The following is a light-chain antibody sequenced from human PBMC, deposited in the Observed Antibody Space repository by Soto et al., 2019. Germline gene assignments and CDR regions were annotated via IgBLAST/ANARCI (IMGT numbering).Light chain of an antibody. Sequence: DVVMTQSPLSLPVTPGEPASISCRSSQSLLHSDGYNYLDWFLQRPGQSPQVLIYLGSNRAPGVPDRFSGSGSGTDFTLKISRVEAEDVGVYYCMPALQTQLTFGGGTKVEIK. J-gene: IGKJ4*01. CDR2: LGS. V-gene: IGKV2-28*01. CDR1: QSLLHSDGYNY. CDR3: MPALQTQLT.